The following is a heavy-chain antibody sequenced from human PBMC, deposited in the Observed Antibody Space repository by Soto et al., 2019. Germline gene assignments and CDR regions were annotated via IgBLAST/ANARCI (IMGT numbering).Heavy chain of an antibody. CDR1: GGSFSYYY. V-gene: IGHV4-34*01. CDR3: ARSVNFEGDY. CDR2: INHSGST. D-gene: IGHD1-7*01. J-gene: IGHJ4*02. Sequence: QVQLQQWGAGLLKPSETLSLTCAVYGGSFSYYYWSWIRQSPAKGLEWIGEINHSGSTNYNPSLKGRVTISLDTSKNQFSLKLSSVTAADTALYYCARSVNFEGDYWGQGTLVTVSS.